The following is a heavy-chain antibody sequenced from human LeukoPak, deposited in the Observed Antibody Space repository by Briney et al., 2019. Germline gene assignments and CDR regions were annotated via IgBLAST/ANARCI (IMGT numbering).Heavy chain of an antibody. Sequence: GESLKIPTKGSGYSFTSYWIVCVRQMPGKGLEWMGIIYPGDSDTRYSPSFQGQVTISADKSISTAYLQWSSLKASDTAMYYCARVISDGYNSDLDYWGQGTLVTVSS. CDR1: GYSFTSYW. V-gene: IGHV5-51*01. D-gene: IGHD5-24*01. CDR3: ARVISDGYNSDLDY. CDR2: IYPGDSDT. J-gene: IGHJ4*02.